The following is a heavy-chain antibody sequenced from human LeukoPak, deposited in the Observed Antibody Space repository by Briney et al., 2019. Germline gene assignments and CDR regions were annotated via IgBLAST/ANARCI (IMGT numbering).Heavy chain of an antibody. CDR2: IYYSGST. V-gene: IGHV4-39*07. CDR3: ARDGDIVVVPAAVLTARGGRFDP. CDR1: GGSISSSSYY. J-gene: IGHJ5*02. Sequence: PSETLSLTCTVSGGSISSSSYYWGWIRQPPGKGLEWIGSIYYSGSTYYNPSLKSRVTISVDTSKNQFSLKLSSVTAADTAVYYCARDGDIVVVPAAVLTARGGRFDPWGQGTLVTVSS. D-gene: IGHD2-2*01.